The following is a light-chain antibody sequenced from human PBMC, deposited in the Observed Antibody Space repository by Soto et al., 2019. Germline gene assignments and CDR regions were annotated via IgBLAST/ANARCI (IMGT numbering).Light chain of an antibody. CDR2: DAS. V-gene: IGKV1-33*01. CDR1: QDIKDF. CDR3: QQDDGLPPYA. Sequence: DIPMTQSPSSLSASVGDRVTITCQASQDIKDFLNWYQQKPGKAPKLLIYDASNLEPGVPSRFSGRGSWTDFTFTIASLQPEDIATYYCQQDDGLPPYAVGQGTKLEIK. J-gene: IGKJ2*01.